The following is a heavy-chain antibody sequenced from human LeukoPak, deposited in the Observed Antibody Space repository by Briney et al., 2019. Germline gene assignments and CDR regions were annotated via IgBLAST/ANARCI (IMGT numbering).Heavy chain of an antibody. CDR1: GFTFSSYG. Sequence: SGGSLGLSCAASGFTFSSYGMHWVRQAPGKGLEWVAVISYDGSNKYYADSVKGRFTISRDNSKNTLYLQMNSLRAEDTAVYYCAKPYDFWSGPPYFDYWGQGTLVTVSS. CDR3: AKPYDFWSGPPYFDY. CDR2: ISYDGSNK. J-gene: IGHJ4*02. V-gene: IGHV3-30*18. D-gene: IGHD3-3*01.